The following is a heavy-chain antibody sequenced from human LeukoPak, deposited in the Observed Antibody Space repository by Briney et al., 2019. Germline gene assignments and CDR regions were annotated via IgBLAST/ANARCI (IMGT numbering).Heavy chain of an antibody. V-gene: IGHV3-23*01. CDR1: GFTFTTYG. CDR3: ARDGSGMKKFDY. Sequence: GSLRLSCAVSGFTFTTYGMSWVRRDPGKGLEWVSSVSGSGDSTYYADSVKGRFTISRDNSKNTLYLQMNSLRAEDTAIYYCARDGSGMKKFDYWGQGTLVTVSS. J-gene: IGHJ4*02. D-gene: IGHD3-3*01. CDR2: VSGSGDST.